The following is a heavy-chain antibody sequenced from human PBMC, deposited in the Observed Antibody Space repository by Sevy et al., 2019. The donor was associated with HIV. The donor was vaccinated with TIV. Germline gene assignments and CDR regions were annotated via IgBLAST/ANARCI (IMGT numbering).Heavy chain of an antibody. CDR2: IWHDGNSE. J-gene: IGHJ4*02. Sequence: GGSLRLSCVASRFTFSTYVMHWVRQAPGKGLEWVAVIWHDGNSEYYADSVRGRFTISRGDSKNTLYLQMNSLRAEETAVYYCASEAGYGTDSRPFDYWGQGTLVTVSS. D-gene: IGHD5-12*01. CDR3: ASEAGYGTDSRPFDY. V-gene: IGHV3-33*08. CDR1: RFTFSTYV.